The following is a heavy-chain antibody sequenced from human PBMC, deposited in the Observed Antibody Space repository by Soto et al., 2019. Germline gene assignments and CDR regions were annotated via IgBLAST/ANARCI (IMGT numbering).Heavy chain of an antibody. Sequence: GESLRLSCAASGFTFSNYAMSWVRQAPGKGLEWISAISGSGDYTNYEDSVKGRFTVSRDNSKSTLYLQMNSLRAEDSATYYCAKDGYCTAASCFAGGEFDYWGQGTQVTVSS. D-gene: IGHD2-2*01. CDR1: GFTFSNYA. CDR3: AKDGYCTAASCFAGGEFDY. V-gene: IGHV3-23*01. CDR2: ISGSGDYT. J-gene: IGHJ4*02.